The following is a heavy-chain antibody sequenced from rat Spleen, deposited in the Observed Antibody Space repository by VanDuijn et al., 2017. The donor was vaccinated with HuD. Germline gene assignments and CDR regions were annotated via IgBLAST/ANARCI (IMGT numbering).Heavy chain of an antibody. CDR3: TREVYGGSFFFDY. CDR1: GFSLTSYT. D-gene: IGHD1-11*01. CDR2: MWSGGST. J-gene: IGHJ2*01. V-gene: IGHV2-15*01. Sequence: QVQLKESGPGLVQPSQTLSLTCTVSGFSLTSYTVSWVRQPPGKGLEWMGVMWSGGSTAYISALKSRLNISRDTSKSQIFLKMNSLQTDDTAIYYCTREVYGGSFFFDYWGQGVMVTVSS.